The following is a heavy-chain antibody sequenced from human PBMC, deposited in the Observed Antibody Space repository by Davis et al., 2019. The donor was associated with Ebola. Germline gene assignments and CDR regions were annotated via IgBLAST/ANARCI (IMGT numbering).Heavy chain of an antibody. CDR3: TTIGGGYSYGYPDY. D-gene: IGHD5-18*01. Sequence: GESLKISCAASGFTFSNAWMNWVRQAPGKGLEWVGRIKSKTDGGTTDYAAPVKGRFTIPRDDSKNTLYLQMNSLKTEDTAVYYCTTIGGGYSYGYPDYWGQGTLVTVSS. J-gene: IGHJ4*02. V-gene: IGHV3-15*07. CDR1: GFTFSNAW. CDR2: IKSKTDGGTT.